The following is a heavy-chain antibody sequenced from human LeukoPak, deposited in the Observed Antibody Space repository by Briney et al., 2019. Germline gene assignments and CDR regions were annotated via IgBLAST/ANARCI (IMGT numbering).Heavy chain of an antibody. CDR2: INWNGGST. Sequence: PGGSLRLSCAASGFTFYDYGMSWVRQAPGKGLEWVSGINWNGGSTGYADSVKGRFTISRDNAKNSLYLQMNSLRAEDTALYYCARDGSKWAYYYYYMDVWGKGTTVTVSS. CDR3: ARDGSKWAYYYYYMDV. D-gene: IGHD1-26*01. V-gene: IGHV3-20*04. J-gene: IGHJ6*03. CDR1: GFTFYDYG.